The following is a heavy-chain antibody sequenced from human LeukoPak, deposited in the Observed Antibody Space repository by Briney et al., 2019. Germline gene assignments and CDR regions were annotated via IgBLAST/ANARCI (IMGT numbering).Heavy chain of an antibody. V-gene: IGHV4-39*07. CDR3: ARDNPERGIVAFDI. CDR1: GGSISSSSYY. J-gene: IGHJ3*02. D-gene: IGHD3-16*01. CDR2: IYYSGST. Sequence: SETLSLTCTVSGGSISSSSYYWGWIRQPPGKGLEWIGSIYYSGSTYYNPSLKSRVTISVDTSKNQFSLKLSSATAADTAVYYCARDNPERGIVAFDIWGQGTMVTVSS.